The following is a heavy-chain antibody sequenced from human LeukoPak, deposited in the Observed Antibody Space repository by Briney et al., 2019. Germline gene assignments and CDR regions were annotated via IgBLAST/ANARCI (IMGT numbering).Heavy chain of an antibody. Sequence: GGSRRLSCAASGFTFSSYSMNWVRQAPGKGLEWVSSISSSSSYIYYADSVKGRFTISRDNAKNSLYLQMNSLRAEDTAVYYCARDGSYYGSGSYYLFDYWGQGTLVTVSS. CDR1: GFTFSSYS. CDR3: ARDGSYYGSGSYYLFDY. CDR2: ISSSSSYI. V-gene: IGHV3-21*01. D-gene: IGHD3-10*01. J-gene: IGHJ4*02.